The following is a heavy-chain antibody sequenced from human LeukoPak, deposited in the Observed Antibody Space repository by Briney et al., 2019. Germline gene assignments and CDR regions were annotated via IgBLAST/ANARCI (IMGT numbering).Heavy chain of an antibody. Sequence: SETLSLTCTVSGGSVSSTSNYWSWIRQPPGKGLEWIGYISYTGSTNYNPSLKSRVTISVDMSKNQFSLKLSSVTAADTAVYYCARGGEEMATIFTAFDIWGQGTMVTVSS. CDR2: ISYTGST. CDR1: GGSVSSTSNY. J-gene: IGHJ3*02. CDR3: ARGGEEMATIFTAFDI. V-gene: IGHV4-61*01. D-gene: IGHD5-24*01.